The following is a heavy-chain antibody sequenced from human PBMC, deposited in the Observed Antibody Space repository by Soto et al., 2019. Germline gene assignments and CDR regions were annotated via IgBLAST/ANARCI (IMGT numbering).Heavy chain of an antibody. CDR1: GFTFSHYG. CDR2: IRYDGSLK. V-gene: IGHV3-33*01. CDR3: ARWDLDW. J-gene: IGHJ4*02. D-gene: IGHD2-21*01. Sequence: QVQLVESGGGVVQPGKSLRLSCAASGFTFSHYGIHWVRQAPGKGLEWVAVIRYDGSLKYYGDSVQGRFTVSRDNSKNRAYLQMKNLSVEDSAVYYCARWDLDWWGQGTLVTVSS.